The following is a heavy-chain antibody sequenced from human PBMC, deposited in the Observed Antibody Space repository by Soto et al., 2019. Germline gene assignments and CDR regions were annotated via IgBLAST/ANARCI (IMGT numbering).Heavy chain of an antibody. J-gene: IGHJ6*02. CDR2: INHSGTT. V-gene: IGHV4-34*01. Sequence: SETLSLTCVVYRGSFSDYYWSWIRQPPGKGLEWIGEINHSGTTNYNPSLKSRVTMSVDTSKNQFSLRLTSVTAADTAVYYCERNFVPRLLVRGVIPRGVDVWGQGTTVT. CDR1: RGSFSDYY. CDR3: ERNFVPRLLVRGVIPRGVDV. D-gene: IGHD3-10*01.